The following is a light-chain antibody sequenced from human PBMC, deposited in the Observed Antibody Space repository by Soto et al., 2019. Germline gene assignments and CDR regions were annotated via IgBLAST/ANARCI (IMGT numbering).Light chain of an antibody. CDR1: QSVSSN. Sequence: EIVMTQSPATLSVSPGERATLSCRASQSVSSNLAWYQQKPGQAPRLLIYGASTRATGIPARFSGSGSGTEFTLTISSLQSEDFAVYYCQQCNNWPLTFGGGTMVEIK. J-gene: IGKJ4*01. CDR3: QQCNNWPLT. CDR2: GAS. V-gene: IGKV3-15*01.